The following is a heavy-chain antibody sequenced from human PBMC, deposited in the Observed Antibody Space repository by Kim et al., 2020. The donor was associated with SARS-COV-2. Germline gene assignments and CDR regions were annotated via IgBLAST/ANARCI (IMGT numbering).Heavy chain of an antibody. CDR3: ARGSHFFDY. CDR1: GGSISSGGYS. Sequence: SETLSLTCAVSGGSISSGGYSWSWIRQPPGKGLEWIGYIYHSGSTYYNPSLKSRVTISVDRSKNQFSLKLSSVTAADTAVYYCARGSHFFDYWGQGTLVT. V-gene: IGHV4-30-2*01. J-gene: IGHJ4*02. CDR2: IYHSGST.